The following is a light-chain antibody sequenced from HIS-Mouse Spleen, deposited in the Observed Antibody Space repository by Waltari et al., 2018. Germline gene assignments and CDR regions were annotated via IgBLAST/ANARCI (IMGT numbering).Light chain of an antibody. CDR2: DVS. CDR1: SSDVGGSNY. CDR3: SSYTSSSTYV. J-gene: IGLJ1*01. V-gene: IGLV2-14*03. Sequence: QSALTQPASVSGSPGQSITIPCSGTSSDVGGSNYVPRYQQHPGKAPKLMIYDVSNRPSGVSNRFSGSKSGNTASLTISGLQAEDEADYYCSSYTSSSTYVFGTGTKVTVL.